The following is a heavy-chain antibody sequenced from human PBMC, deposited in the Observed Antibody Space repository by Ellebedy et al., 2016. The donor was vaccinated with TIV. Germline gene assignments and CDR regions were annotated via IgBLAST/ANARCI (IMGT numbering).Heavy chain of an antibody. Sequence: GGSLRLXXAASGFTFSVYWMNWVRQAPGKGLEWVANINQDGSEKHYVDSVKGRFTISRDNAKNSLYLLMNSLRAEDTAVYYCAKDRNIITTSFDFWGQGTLVTVSS. D-gene: IGHD3-22*01. V-gene: IGHV3-7*01. CDR3: AKDRNIITTSFDF. CDR1: GFTFSVYW. CDR2: INQDGSEK. J-gene: IGHJ4*02.